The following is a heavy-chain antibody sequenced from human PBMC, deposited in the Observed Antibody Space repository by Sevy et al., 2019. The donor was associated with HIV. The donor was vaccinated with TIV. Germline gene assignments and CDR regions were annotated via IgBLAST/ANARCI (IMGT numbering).Heavy chain of an antibody. CDR2: ISGSTTLT. D-gene: IGHD4-4*01. CDR1: GFTFSSYG. CDR3: AKTAPKDDYIYFDY. Sequence: GGSLRLSCAASGFTFSSYGMSWVRQAPGKGLEWVSFISGSTTLTNYADSVKGRFTISRDNSKNTLYLQMNSLRAEDTAFSYCAKTAPKDDYIYFDYWGQGTLVTVSS. J-gene: IGHJ4*02. V-gene: IGHV3-23*01.